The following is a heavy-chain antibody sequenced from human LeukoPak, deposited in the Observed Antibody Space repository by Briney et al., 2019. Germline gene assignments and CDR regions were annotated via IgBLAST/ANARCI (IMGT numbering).Heavy chain of an antibody. D-gene: IGHD2-2*01. V-gene: IGHV4-34*01. Sequence: SETLSLTCAVYGGSFSGYYWSWLRQPPGKGLEWIGEINHSGSTNYNPSLKSRVTISVDTSKNQFSLKLSSVTAADTAVYYCAREGIVVVPAARSWFDPWGQGTLVTVSS. CDR1: GGSFSGYY. CDR3: AREGIVVVPAARSWFDP. J-gene: IGHJ5*02. CDR2: INHSGST.